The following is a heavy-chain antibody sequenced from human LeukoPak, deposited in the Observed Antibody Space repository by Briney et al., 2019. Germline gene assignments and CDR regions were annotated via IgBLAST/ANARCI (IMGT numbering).Heavy chain of an antibody. D-gene: IGHD4-17*01. CDR1: GFTVSSYG. CDR3: ARSGNYGDTDYFDY. V-gene: IGHV3-33*01. Sequence: GGSLRLSCAASGFTVSSYGMHWVRQAPGKGLEWVAVIWYDGSNKYYADSAKGRFTISRDNSKNTLYLQMNSLRAEDTAVYYCARSGNYGDTDYFDYWGQGTLVTVSS. J-gene: IGHJ4*02. CDR2: IWYDGSNK.